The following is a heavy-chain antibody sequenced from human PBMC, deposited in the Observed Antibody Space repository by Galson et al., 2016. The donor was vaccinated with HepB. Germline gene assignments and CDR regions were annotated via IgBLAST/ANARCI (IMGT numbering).Heavy chain of an antibody. CDR1: GYTFTDYY. Sequence: SVKVSCKASGYTFTDYYIHWVRQAPGQGLEWMGWINPNSGGTNYAQKFQDRVTVTRDMFITTAYMELSRLRSDDTAVYYCARDFRPGDDYPRDYWGQGTLVTVSS. CDR2: INPNSGGT. V-gene: IGHV1-2*02. J-gene: IGHJ4*02. CDR3: ARDFRPGDDYPRDY. D-gene: IGHD5-24*01.